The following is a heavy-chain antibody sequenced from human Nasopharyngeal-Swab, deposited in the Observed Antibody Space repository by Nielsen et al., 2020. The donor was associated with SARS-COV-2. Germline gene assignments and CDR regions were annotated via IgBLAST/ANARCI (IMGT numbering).Heavy chain of an antibody. CDR2: IHSSGTT. V-gene: IGHV4-59*01. J-gene: IGHJ4*02. D-gene: IGHD3-22*01. CDR3: ARDHSYYDSNGYYLDY. Sequence: SETLSLTCTVSGGSISTYYWSWIRQPPGKGLEWIGYIHSSGTTNYNPSLKSRVTISVDTSKNQFSLKLSSVTAADTAVYYCARDHSYYDSNGYYLDYWGLGTLVTVSS. CDR1: GGSISTYY.